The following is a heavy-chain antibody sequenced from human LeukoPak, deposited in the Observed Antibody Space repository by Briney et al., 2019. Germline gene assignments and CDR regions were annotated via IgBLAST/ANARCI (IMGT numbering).Heavy chain of an antibody. CDR2: IKCDGSEK. Sequence: SGGSRRLSCAASEFTFSSSWMHWVCQAPEKGLEWVADIKCDGSEKYYVDSVKGRLTISRDDSKSTLQMNSLRVEDTAVYYCAKEGGYMYDYVGGSDYRGQGTLVTVSS. D-gene: IGHD3-16*01. V-gene: IGHV3-52*01. CDR1: EFTFSSSW. J-gene: IGHJ4*02. CDR3: AKEGGYMYDYVGGSDY.